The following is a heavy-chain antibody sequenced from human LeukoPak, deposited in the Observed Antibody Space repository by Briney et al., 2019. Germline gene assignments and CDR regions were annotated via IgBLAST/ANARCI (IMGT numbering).Heavy chain of an antibody. CDR1: GGTFSSYA. J-gene: IGHJ5*02. D-gene: IGHD3-3*01. V-gene: IGHV1-69*05. CDR2: IIPIFGTA. CDR3: ARDRLYYDFWSGTPTWFDP. Sequence: SVKVSCKASGGTFSSYAISWVRQAPRQGLEWMGGIIPIFGTANYAQKFQGRVTITTDESTSTAYMELSSLRSEDTAVYYCARDRLYYDFWSGTPTWFDPWGQGTLVTVSS.